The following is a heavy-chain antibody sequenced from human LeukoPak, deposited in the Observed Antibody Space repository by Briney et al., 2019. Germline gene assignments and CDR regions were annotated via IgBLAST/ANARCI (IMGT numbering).Heavy chain of an antibody. CDR2: IRQDGSDN. CDR1: GFAFSHYW. Sequence: PGGSLRLSCAASGFAFSHYWMSWVRQAPGKGLEWLANIRQDGSDNYYADSVKGRFTFSRDNAKNSLYLQMNSLRAEDTAVYYCARDARDIVVVVAAPDWFDPWGQGTLVTVSS. D-gene: IGHD2-15*01. V-gene: IGHV3-7*01. J-gene: IGHJ5*02. CDR3: ARDARDIVVVVAAPDWFDP.